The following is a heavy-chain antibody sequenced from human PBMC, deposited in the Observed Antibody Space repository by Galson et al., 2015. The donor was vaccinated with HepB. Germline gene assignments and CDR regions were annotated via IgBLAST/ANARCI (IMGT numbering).Heavy chain of an antibody. Sequence: ETLSLTCTVSGGSISSSSYYWGWIRQPPGKGLEWIGSIYYSGSTYYNPSLKSRVTISVDTSKNQFSLKLSSVTAADTAVYYCANYLVGATPRFDYWGQGTLVTVSS. V-gene: IGHV4-39*07. CDR1: GGSISSSSYY. CDR3: ANYLVGATPRFDY. CDR2: IYYSGST. D-gene: IGHD1-26*01. J-gene: IGHJ4*02.